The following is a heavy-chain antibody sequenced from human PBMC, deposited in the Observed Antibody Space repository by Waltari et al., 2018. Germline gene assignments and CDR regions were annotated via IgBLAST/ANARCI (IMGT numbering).Heavy chain of an antibody. J-gene: IGHJ4*02. Sequence: QLQLQESGPGLVKPSETLSLTCTVSGGSISSSSYYWGWIRQPPGKGLEWIGSIYYSWSTYYNPSLKSRVTISVDPSKNQFSLKLSSVTAADTAVYYCARVGVSSIGDYWGQGTLVTVSS. V-gene: IGHV4-39*07. CDR2: IYYSWST. CDR3: ARVGVSSIGDY. D-gene: IGHD1-26*01. CDR1: GGSISSSSYY.